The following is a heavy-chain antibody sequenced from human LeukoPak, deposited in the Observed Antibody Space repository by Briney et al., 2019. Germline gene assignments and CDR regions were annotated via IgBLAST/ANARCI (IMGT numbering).Heavy chain of an antibody. V-gene: IGHV3-23*01. CDR2: ISGDAVTS. CDR3: AKDRGDRLSDFDL. CDR1: GFTFKNYA. J-gene: IGHJ2*01. D-gene: IGHD3-16*02. Sequence: GGSLRLSCAASGFTFKNYAMNWVRQSPGQGLEWVSTISGDAVTSWYADSVKGRFTVSRDNSKNIVFLQMNSLRAEDTAVYYCAKDRGDRLSDFDLWGRGTLVTVSS.